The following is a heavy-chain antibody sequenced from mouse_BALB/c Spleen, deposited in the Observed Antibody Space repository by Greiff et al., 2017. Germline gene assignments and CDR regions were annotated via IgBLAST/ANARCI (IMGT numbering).Heavy chain of an antibody. CDR2: ISSGGGST. V-gene: IGHV5-12-1*01. CDR3: ARQYDYDVETYFDY. J-gene: IGHJ2*01. D-gene: IGHD2-4*01. Sequence: EVQGVESGGGLVKPGGSLKLSCAASGFAFSSYDMSWVRQTPEKRLEWVAYISSGGGSTYYPDTVKGRFTISRDNAKNTLYLQMSSLKSEDTAMYYCARQYDYDVETYFDYWGQGTTLTVSS. CDR1: GFAFSSYD.